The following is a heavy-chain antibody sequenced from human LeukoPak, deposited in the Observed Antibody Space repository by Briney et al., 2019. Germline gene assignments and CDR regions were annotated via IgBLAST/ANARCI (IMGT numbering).Heavy chain of an antibody. CDR1: GFTFTTYW. Sequence: GGSLRLSCAASGFTFTTYWMSWVRQAPGMGLEWMANINQDGGEKHYVDSVKGRFTISRDNAKNSLSLQMSSLRAEDTAVYFCARNQGGGWDVWGQGTTVTVSS. D-gene: IGHD6-25*01. J-gene: IGHJ6*02. V-gene: IGHV3-7*01. CDR2: INQDGGEK. CDR3: ARNQGGGWDV.